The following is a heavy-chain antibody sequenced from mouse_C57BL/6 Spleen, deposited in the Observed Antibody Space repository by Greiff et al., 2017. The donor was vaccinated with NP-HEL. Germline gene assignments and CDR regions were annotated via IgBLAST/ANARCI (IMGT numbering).Heavy chain of an antibody. CDR1: GYAFSSYW. CDR3: ARRGYSNYGAMDY. CDR2: IYPGDGDT. V-gene: IGHV1-80*01. Sequence: VQLKESGAELVKPGASVKISCKASGYAFSSYWMNWVKQRPGKGLEWIGQIYPGDGDTNYNGKFKGKATLTADKSSSTAYMQLSSLTSEDSAVYFCARRGYSNYGAMDYWGQGTSVTVSS. D-gene: IGHD2-5*01. J-gene: IGHJ4*01.